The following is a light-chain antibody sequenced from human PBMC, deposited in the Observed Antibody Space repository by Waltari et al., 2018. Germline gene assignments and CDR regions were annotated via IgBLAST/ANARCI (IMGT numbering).Light chain of an antibody. CDR3: LQRSLWPWT. CDR1: QTVSTY. CDR2: DAS. V-gene: IGKV3-11*01. J-gene: IGKJ1*01. Sequence: IVLTQSPATLSLSPGERATLSCRASQTVSTYLAWFQQTPGQAPGLLIYDASNRAPGIPARFSGSGSGTDFSLTISSLEPEDFAVYYCLQRSLWPWTFGQGTKVAVK.